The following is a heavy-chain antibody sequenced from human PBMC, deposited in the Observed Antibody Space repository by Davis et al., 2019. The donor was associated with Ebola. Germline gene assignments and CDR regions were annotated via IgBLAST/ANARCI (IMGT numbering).Heavy chain of an antibody. Sequence: SVTVSCKASGGTFSNYAIRWVRQAPGQGLEWMGGIIPIFATANYAQKFQGRVTITADESTSTAYMELSSLRSEDTAVYYCARNNWTISLYYYYYGMDVWGQGTTVTVSS. D-gene: IGHD3-3*01. CDR1: GGTFSNYA. V-gene: IGHV1-69*13. CDR3: ARNNWTISLYYYYYGMDV. CDR2: IIPIFATA. J-gene: IGHJ6*02.